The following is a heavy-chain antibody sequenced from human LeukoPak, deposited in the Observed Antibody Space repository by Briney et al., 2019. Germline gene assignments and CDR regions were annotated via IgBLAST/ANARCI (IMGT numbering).Heavy chain of an antibody. V-gene: IGHV3-21*01. D-gene: IGHD3-3*01. CDR3: ARDLNFWSSYSTRGFDY. CDR1: GFTLRSYS. Sequence: GGSLRLSCADPGFTLRSYSMNWVRQAPGKVLYLVSSITSSNSYIDYAESVKGRFTISRDNAKNSLYLQMNSLRAEDTAVYYCARDLNFWSSYSTRGFDYWGQGILVTVSS. CDR2: ITSSNSYI. J-gene: IGHJ4*02.